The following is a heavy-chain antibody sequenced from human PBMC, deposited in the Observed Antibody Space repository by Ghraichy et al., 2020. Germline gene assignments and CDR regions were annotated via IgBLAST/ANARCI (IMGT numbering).Heavy chain of an antibody. V-gene: IGHV3-23*01. CDR1: EFTFSTYA. J-gene: IGHJ4*02. D-gene: IGHD2/OR15-2a*01. CDR2: ISGSGGHT. CDR3: AKSSTTGAMYYFDS. Sequence: GGSLRLSCAASEFTFSTYAMSWVRQAPGKGLEWVSAISGSGGHTYFADSVKGRFTISRDNSKNTLYLQMNSLRAEDTAVYFCAKSSTTGAMYYFDSWGQGTLVTVSS.